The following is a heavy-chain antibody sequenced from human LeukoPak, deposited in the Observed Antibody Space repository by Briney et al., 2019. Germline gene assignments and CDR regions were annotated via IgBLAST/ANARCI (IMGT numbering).Heavy chain of an antibody. D-gene: IGHD3-3*01. V-gene: IGHV4-34*01. CDR3: ASAYDFWSGYHDY. CDR2: INHSGST. Sequence: MTSETLSLTCAVYGGSFSGDYWSWIRQPPGKGLEWIGEINHSGSTNYNPSLKSRVTISVDTSKNQFSLKLSSVTAADTAVYYCASAYDFWSGYHDYWGQGTLVTVSS. J-gene: IGHJ4*02. CDR1: GGSFSGDY.